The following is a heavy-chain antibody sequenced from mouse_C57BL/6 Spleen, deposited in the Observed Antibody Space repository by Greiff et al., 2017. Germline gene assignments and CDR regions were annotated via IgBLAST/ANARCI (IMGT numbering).Heavy chain of an antibody. CDR2: LWSGGST. D-gene: IGHD2-4*01. CDR3: ARLYDYDDYFDY. J-gene: IGHJ2*01. Sequence: VQLQQSGPGLVQPSQSLSITCTVSGFSLTSSGVHWVRPSPGKGLEWLGVLWSGGSTDYNAAFISRLSLRKYNPKSQVFFEMNSLQADDTAIYYCARLYDYDDYFDYWGQGTTRTVSS. V-gene: IGHV2-2*01. CDR1: GFSLTSSG.